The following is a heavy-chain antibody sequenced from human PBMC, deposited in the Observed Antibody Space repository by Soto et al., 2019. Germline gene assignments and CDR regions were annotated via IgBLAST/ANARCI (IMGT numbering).Heavy chain of an antibody. Sequence: GGSLRLSCAASGFTFTSYALSWVRQAPGKGLEWVSEISGSGGTTYYADSVRGRFTISRDNSNNTVHLQMNSLRAEDTAVYYCTASSGWYNAFDIWGQGTMVTVSS. CDR1: GFTFTSYA. J-gene: IGHJ3*02. CDR3: TASSGWYNAFDI. D-gene: IGHD6-19*01. V-gene: IGHV3-23*01. CDR2: ISGSGGTT.